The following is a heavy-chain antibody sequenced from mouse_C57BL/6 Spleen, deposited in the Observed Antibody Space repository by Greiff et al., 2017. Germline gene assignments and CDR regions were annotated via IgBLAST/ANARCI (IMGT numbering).Heavy chain of an antibody. CDR2: INPNNGGT. CDR3: AREGIYSYYYAMDY. D-gene: IGHD2-1*01. CDR1: GYTFTDYN. Sequence: EVQLQQSGPELVKPGASVKMSCKASGYTFTDYNMHWVKQSHGKSLEWIGYINPNNGGTSYNQKFKGKATLTVNKSSSTAYMELRSLTSEDSAVXYCAREGIYSYYYAMDYWGQGTSVTVSS. V-gene: IGHV1-22*01. J-gene: IGHJ4*01.